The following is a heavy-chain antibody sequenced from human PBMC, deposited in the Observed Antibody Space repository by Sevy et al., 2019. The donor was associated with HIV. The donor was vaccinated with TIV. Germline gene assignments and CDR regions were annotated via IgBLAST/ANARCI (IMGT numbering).Heavy chain of an antibody. CDR2: IKSKPDGGTI. J-gene: IGHJ6*02. CDR1: GFSFSHAW. D-gene: IGHD2-8*02. Sequence: LSLTCAASGFSFSHAWMTWVRQAPGKGLEWVGRIKSKPDGGTIDYAAPVKGRYTISRDDSKNTLYLQMNSLKTEDTAVYYCSTDPIIVLLVTDGMDVWGQGTTVTVSS. V-gene: IGHV3-15*01. CDR3: STDPIIVLLVTDGMDV.